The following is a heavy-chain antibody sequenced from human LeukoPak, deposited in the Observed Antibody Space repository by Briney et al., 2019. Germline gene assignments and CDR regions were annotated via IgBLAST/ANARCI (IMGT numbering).Heavy chain of an antibody. CDR2: IIPILGIA. CDR1: GYTFTSYG. J-gene: IGHJ4*02. Sequence: ASVKVSCKASGYTFTSYGISWVRQAPGQGLEWMGRIIPILGIANYAQKFQGRVTITADKSTSTAYMELSSLRSEDTAVYYCASIGGNSPLDYWGQGTLVTVSS. V-gene: IGHV1-69*04. CDR3: ASIGGNSPLDY. D-gene: IGHD4-23*01.